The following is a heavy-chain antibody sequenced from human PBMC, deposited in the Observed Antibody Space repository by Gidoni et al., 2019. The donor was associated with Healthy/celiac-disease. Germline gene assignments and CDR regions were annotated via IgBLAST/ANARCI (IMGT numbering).Heavy chain of an antibody. CDR2: FESEDGET. V-gene: IGHV1-24*01. J-gene: IGHJ5*02. Sequence: QVQLVQSGAEGKKPGASVKVSCKVSGYTLTELSIHWVRQAPGKGLEWMGGFESEDGETIYAQKFQGRVTMTEDTSTDTAYMELSSLRSEDTAVYYCATGIWDSSGYYYEWRYPWGQGTLVTVSS. CDR1: GYTLTELS. CDR3: ATGIWDSSGYYYEWRYP. D-gene: IGHD3-22*01.